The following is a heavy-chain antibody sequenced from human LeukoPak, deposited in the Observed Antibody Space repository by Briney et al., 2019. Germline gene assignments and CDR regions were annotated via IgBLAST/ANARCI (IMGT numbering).Heavy chain of an antibody. CDR3: ARHNYDFWSVYMDV. J-gene: IGHJ6*03. D-gene: IGHD3-3*01. V-gene: IGHV3-7*03. Sequence: GGSLRLSCAASGFTFSSYWMSWVRQAPGKGLEWLANIKQDGSEKYYVDSVKGRFTFSRDNAKNSLYLQMNSLRAEDTAVYYCARHNYDFWSVYMDVWGKGTTVTVSS. CDR1: GFTFSSYW. CDR2: IKQDGSEK.